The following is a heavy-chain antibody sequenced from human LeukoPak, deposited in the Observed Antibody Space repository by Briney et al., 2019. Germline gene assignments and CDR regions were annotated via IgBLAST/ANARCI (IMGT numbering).Heavy chain of an antibody. Sequence: GGSLRPSCAASGFTFSSYWMSWVRQAPGKGLEWVANINQDGREKYYVDSVKGRFTISRDNAKNSLYLQMNSLRAEDTAVYFCARGDKFSGDYWGQGTLVTVSS. J-gene: IGHJ4*02. CDR1: GFTFSSYW. CDR2: INQDGREK. CDR3: ARGDKFSGDY. V-gene: IGHV3-7*04. D-gene: IGHD2-15*01.